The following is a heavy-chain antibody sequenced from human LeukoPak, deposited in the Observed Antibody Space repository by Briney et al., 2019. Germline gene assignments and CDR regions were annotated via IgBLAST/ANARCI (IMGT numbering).Heavy chain of an antibody. CDR3: ARDSFSGSSLDY. CDR1: GFTFDQYG. J-gene: IGHJ4*02. V-gene: IGHV3-20*04. Sequence: GGSLRLSCAASGFTFDQYGMSWVRQAPGKGLEWVSSINLDGGSTAYADSVQGRFTISRDNAKSSLHLQMKSLRAEDTALYYCARDSFSGSSLDYWGQGTLVTVSS. D-gene: IGHD1-26*01. CDR2: INLDGGST.